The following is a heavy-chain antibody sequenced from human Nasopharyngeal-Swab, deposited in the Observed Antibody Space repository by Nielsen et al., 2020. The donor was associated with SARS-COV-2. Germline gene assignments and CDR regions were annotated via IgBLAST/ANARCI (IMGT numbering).Heavy chain of an antibody. V-gene: IGHV4-39*01. CDR2: IYYSGST. CDR1: GGSISSSSYY. Sequence: SETLSRTYTVSGGSISSSSYYWGWIRQPPGKGLEWIGSIYYSGSTYYNPSLKSRVTISVDTSKNQFSLKLSSVTAADTAVYYCARHRGIYYYYYGMDVWGQGTTVTVSS. D-gene: IGHD3-10*01. CDR3: ARHRGIYYYYYGMDV. J-gene: IGHJ6*02.